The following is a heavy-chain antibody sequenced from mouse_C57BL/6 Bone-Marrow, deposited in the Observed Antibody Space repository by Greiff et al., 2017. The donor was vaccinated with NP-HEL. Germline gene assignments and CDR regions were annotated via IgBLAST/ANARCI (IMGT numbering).Heavy chain of an antibody. Sequence: EGKLVESGGDLVKPGGSLKLSCAASGFTFSSYGMSWVRQTPDKRLEWVATISSGGSYTYYPDSVKGRFTISRDNAKNTLYLQMSSLKSEDTAMYYCARDDYAWFAYWGQGTLVTVSA. CDR3: ARDDYAWFAY. CDR1: GFTFSSYG. CDR2: ISSGGSYT. V-gene: IGHV5-6*01. J-gene: IGHJ3*01. D-gene: IGHD2-4*01.